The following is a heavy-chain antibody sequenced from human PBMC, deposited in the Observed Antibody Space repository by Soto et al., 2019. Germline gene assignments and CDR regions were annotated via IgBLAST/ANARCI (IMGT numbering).Heavy chain of an antibody. V-gene: IGHV3-33*01. Sequence: QVQLVESGGGVVQPGRSLRLSCAASGFTFSSYGMHWVRQAPGKGLEWVAVIWYDGGNKYYADSVKGRFTISRDNSKNTLYLQMNSLRAEDTAVYYCARDHWFGKLQSFDPWGQGTLVTVSS. CDR1: GFTFSSYG. CDR3: ARDHWFGKLQSFDP. D-gene: IGHD3-10*01. CDR2: IWYDGGNK. J-gene: IGHJ5*02.